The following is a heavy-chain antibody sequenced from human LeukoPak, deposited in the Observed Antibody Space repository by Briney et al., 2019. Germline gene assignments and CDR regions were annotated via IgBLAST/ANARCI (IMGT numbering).Heavy chain of an antibody. Sequence: SQTLSPTCAISGDSVSSSSSAWSWIRQSPSRGLEWLGRTYYRSKWHNDYAESVKSRITINPDTSKNEFSLQPNSVTPEDTAVYYCARNLRPDFDYWGQGTLVTVSS. V-gene: IGHV6-1*01. CDR1: GDSVSSSSSA. CDR3: ARNLRPDFDY. J-gene: IGHJ4*02. CDR2: TYYRSKWHN.